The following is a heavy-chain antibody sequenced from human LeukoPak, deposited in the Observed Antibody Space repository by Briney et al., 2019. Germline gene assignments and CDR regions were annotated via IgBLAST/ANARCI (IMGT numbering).Heavy chain of an antibody. CDR3: ASPFPTDCSSTSCSIDY. Sequence: SETLSLTCTVSGGSISSSSYYWGWIRQPPGKGLEWIGSIYYSGSTYYNPPLKSRVTISVDTSNNQFSLKLSSVTAADTAVYYCASPFPTDCSSTSCSIDYWGQGTLVTVSS. CDR1: GGSISSSSYY. CDR2: IYYSGST. D-gene: IGHD2-2*01. J-gene: IGHJ4*02. V-gene: IGHV4-39*01.